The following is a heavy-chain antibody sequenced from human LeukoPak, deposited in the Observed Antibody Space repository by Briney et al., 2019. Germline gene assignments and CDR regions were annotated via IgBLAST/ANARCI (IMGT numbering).Heavy chain of an antibody. CDR3: AGSSGWWAHDY. Sequence: GGSLKLSCAASGLTFTNYGMTWVRQAPGKGLEWVSSISGSGSDTYYADSVKGRFTISRYNSKNTLYVQMVSLRAEDTAIYYCAGSSGWWAHDYWGQGTLVTVSS. V-gene: IGHV3-23*01. CDR1: GLTFTNYG. CDR2: ISGSGSDT. D-gene: IGHD6-19*01. J-gene: IGHJ4*02.